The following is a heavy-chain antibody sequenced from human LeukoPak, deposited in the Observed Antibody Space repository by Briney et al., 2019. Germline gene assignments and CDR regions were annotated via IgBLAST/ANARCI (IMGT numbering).Heavy chain of an antibody. D-gene: IGHD1-26*01. J-gene: IGHJ6*03. CDR2: LYYSGTT. CDR1: GGSVSSSSYY. CDR3: ARGREDHYYYYYMDV. Sequence: SETLSLTCTVSGGSVSSSSYYWGWIRQPPGKGLEWIGNLYYSGTTYYNPSLKSRVTISVDTSKNQFSLKLSSVTAADTAVYYCARGREDHYYYYYMDVWGKGTTVTISS. V-gene: IGHV4-39*01.